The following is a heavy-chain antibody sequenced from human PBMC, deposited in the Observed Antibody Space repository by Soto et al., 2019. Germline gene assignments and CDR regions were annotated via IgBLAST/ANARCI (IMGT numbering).Heavy chain of an antibody. CDR2: INAGNGNT. CDR1: GYTFTSYA. Sequence: ASVKVSCKASGYTFTSYAMHWVRQAPGQRLEWMGWINAGNGNTKYSQKFQGQVTISADESISTAYLQWSSLKASDTAMYYCARMGPGYYGYPYYFDYWGQGTLVTVSS. D-gene: IGHD5-12*01. CDR3: ARMGPGYYGYPYYFDY. V-gene: IGHV1-3*01. J-gene: IGHJ4*02.